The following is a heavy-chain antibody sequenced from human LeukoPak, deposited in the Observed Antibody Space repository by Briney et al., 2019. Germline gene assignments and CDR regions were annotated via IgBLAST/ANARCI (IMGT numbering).Heavy chain of an antibody. V-gene: IGHV1-3*01. J-gene: IGHJ4*02. CDR3: ASWYDSSGYYPN. Sequence: GASVKVSCKASGYTFTSYAMHWVRQAPGQRLEWMGWINAGNGNTKYSQKFQGRVTITRDTSASTAYMELSSLRSDDTAVYYCASWYDSSGYYPNWGQGTLVTVSS. CDR2: INAGNGNT. D-gene: IGHD3-22*01. CDR1: GYTFTSYA.